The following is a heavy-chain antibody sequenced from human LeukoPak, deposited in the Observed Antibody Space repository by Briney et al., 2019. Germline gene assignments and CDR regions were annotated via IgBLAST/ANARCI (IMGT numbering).Heavy chain of an antibody. CDR2: ISYDGSNK. CDR1: GFTFSRFR. CDR3: ARDRSPFVEMATMIY. J-gene: IGHJ4*02. V-gene: IGHV3-30*19. Sequence: GGSLRLSCVVSGFTFSRFRMHWVRQAPGKGLEWVAVISYDGSNKYYADSVKGRFTISRDNSKNTLYLQMNSLRAEDTAVYYCARDRSPFVEMATMIYWGQGTLVTISS. D-gene: IGHD5-24*01.